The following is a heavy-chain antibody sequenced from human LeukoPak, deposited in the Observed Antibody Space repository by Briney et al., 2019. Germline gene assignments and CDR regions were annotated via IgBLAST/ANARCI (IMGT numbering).Heavy chain of an antibody. Sequence: SGGSLRLSCAASGFTFSTYWMSWVRQAPGKGLEWVANIKQDGSEKHYVDSVKGRFTIFRDNAKKSLYLQMNSLRAEDTAVYYCARDTSGYSTIWYPDYYNGMDVWGQGTTVTVSS. CDR3: ARDTSGYSTIWYPDYYNGMDV. CDR2: IKQDGSEK. CDR1: GFTFSTYW. D-gene: IGHD6-13*01. J-gene: IGHJ6*02. V-gene: IGHV3-7*01.